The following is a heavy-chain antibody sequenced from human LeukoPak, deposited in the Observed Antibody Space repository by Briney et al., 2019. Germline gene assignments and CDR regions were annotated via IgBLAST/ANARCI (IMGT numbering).Heavy chain of an antibody. CDR2: IYSRGAT. CDR1: GFSVSNNY. CDR3: AARNY. V-gene: IGHV3-53*01. Sequence: GGSLRLSCAASGFSVSNNYMSWVRQAPGKGLEGVAVIYSRGATYYADSVKGRFTISRDNSKNTLYLQMNSLRVEDTAVYYCAARNYWGQGTLVTVSS. J-gene: IGHJ4*02. D-gene: IGHD1-14*01.